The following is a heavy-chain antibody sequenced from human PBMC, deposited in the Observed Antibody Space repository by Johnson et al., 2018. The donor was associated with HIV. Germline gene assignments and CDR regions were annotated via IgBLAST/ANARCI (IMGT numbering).Heavy chain of an antibody. V-gene: IGHV3-30*04. Sequence: QVQLVESGGGVVQPGRSLRLSCAASGFTFSSYAMHWVRQAPGKGLEWVAVISYDGSNKYYADSVKGRFTISRDNSKNTLYMQMNSLEPEDTALYYCARIGGSYLVLWAFDIWGQGTMVTVSS. D-gene: IGHD1-26*01. CDR1: GFTFSSYA. CDR3: ARIGGSYLVLWAFDI. J-gene: IGHJ3*02. CDR2: ISYDGSNK.